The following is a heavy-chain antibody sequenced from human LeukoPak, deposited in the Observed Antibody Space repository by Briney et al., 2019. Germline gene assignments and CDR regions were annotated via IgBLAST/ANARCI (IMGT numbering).Heavy chain of an antibody. Sequence: GGSLRLSCVASGFTFGKYWMSWVRQAPGKGLEWVANIKLDGSEKNYVDSVKGRFTISRDNTKSSLYLQMNSLRAEDTAVFYCARDQYDTWSRRGNFDSWGQGTLVIVSS. V-gene: IGHV3-7*03. D-gene: IGHD3-3*01. J-gene: IGHJ4*02. CDR1: GFTFGKYW. CDR3: ARDQYDTWSRRGNFDS. CDR2: IKLDGSEK.